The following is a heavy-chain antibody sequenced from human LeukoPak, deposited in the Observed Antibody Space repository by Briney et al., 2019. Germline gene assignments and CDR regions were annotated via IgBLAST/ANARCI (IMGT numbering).Heavy chain of an antibody. V-gene: IGHV3-74*01. CDR1: GFTFSRYW. CDR2: ISPDGRST. D-gene: IGHD5-24*01. Sequence: GGSLRLSCAVSGFTFSRYWVHWVRQAPGKGLVWVSRISPDGRSTNYADSVKGRVTISRDNAKNTLYLQVNSLRAEDTAVYYCVRGTDGGWATTFDYWGQGTLVTVSS. J-gene: IGHJ4*02. CDR3: VRGTDGGWATTFDY.